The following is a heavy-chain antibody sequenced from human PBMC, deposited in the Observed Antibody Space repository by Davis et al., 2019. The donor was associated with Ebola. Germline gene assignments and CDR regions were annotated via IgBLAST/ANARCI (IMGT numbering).Heavy chain of an antibody. CDR3: ARDAVLWFGELLYYYYGMDV. Sequence: GESLKISCAASGFTFSSYAMHWVRQAPGKGLEWVAVISFDGSQKYFADSVKGRFTISRDNAKNSLYLQMNSLRAEDTAVYYCARDAVLWFGELLYYYYGMDVWGQGTTVTVSS. CDR2: ISFDGSQK. V-gene: IGHV3-30*04. D-gene: IGHD3-10*01. CDR1: GFTFSSYA. J-gene: IGHJ6*02.